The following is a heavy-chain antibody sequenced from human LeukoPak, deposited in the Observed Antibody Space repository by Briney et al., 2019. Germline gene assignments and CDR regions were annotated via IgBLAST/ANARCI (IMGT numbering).Heavy chain of an antibody. J-gene: IGHJ4*02. V-gene: IGHV1-2*02. Sequence: ASVKVSCKVSGYTLTELSMHWVRQAPGQGLEWMGWINPNSGGTNYAQKFQGRVTMTRDTSISTAYMELSRLRSDDTAVYYCARSVWSSSSFDYWGQGTLVTVSS. CDR1: GYTLTELS. CDR3: ARSVWSSSSFDY. D-gene: IGHD6-6*01. CDR2: INPNSGGT.